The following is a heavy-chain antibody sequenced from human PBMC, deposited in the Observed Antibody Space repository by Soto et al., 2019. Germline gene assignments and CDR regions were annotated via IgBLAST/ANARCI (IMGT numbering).Heavy chain of an antibody. V-gene: IGHV5-51*01. D-gene: IGHD4-17*01. CDR2: IYPSDSDT. Sequence: PGDSLKISCQVSGYTFTIYWIGLVRQMPGKGLEWMGIIYPSDSDTRYSPSFQGQVTISADQSINTAYLQWDSLKASDTAIYYCARPANTVADHFDLWGQGTPVTVSS. CDR3: ARPANTVADHFDL. CDR1: GYTFTIYW. J-gene: IGHJ4*02.